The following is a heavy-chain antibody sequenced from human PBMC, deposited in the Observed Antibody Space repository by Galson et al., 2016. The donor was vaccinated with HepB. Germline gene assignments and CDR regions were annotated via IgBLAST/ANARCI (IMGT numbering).Heavy chain of an antibody. CDR1: GGSISSYY. J-gene: IGHJ3*02. V-gene: IGHV4-59*01. Sequence: ETLSLTCTVSGGSISSYYWSWIRQPPGKGLEWIGYIYYSGSANYNPSLKSRVTISVDTSKNQFSLKLSSVTAADTAVYYCARASPRDSSGWYPDAFDIWGQGTMATVSS. CDR3: ARASPRDSSGWYPDAFDI. D-gene: IGHD6-19*01. CDR2: IYYSGSA.